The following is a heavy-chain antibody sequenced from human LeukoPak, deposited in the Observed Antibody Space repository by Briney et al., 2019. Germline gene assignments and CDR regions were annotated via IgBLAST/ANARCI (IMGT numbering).Heavy chain of an antibody. D-gene: IGHD5-18*01. CDR3: ARDGGKLWPLYYYYGMDV. CDR1: GFTFSSYA. CDR2: IYYSGST. V-gene: IGHV4-39*02. J-gene: IGHJ6*02. Sequence: PGGSLRLSCAASGFTFSSYAMSWVRQPPGKGLEWIGSIYYSGSTYYNPSLKSRVTISVDTSKNQFSLKLSSVTAADTAVYYCARDGGKLWPLYYYYGMDVWGQGTTVTVSS.